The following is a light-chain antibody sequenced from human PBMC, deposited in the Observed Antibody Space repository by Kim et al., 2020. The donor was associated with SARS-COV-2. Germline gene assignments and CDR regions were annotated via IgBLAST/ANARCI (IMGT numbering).Light chain of an antibody. J-gene: IGLJ3*02. Sequence: SPGQKATITCSGAALPKQYAYWYQQKPGQAPVLVIYKDSERPSGIPERFSGSSSGTTVTLTISGVQAEDEADYYCQSADSSGTCWVFGGGTQLTVL. CDR1: ALPKQY. CDR2: KDS. CDR3: QSADSSGTCWV. V-gene: IGLV3-25*03.